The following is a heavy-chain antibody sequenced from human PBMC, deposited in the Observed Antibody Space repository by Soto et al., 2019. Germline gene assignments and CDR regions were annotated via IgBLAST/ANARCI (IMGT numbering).Heavy chain of an antibody. V-gene: IGHV1-8*01. J-gene: IGHJ4*02. CDR3: ERGYYDSSGYYQIDY. CDR2: VNPNSGKT. CDR1: GYTFTSYD. Sequence: ASVKVSCKASGYTFTSYDIMWVRQATGQGLEWMGWVNPNSGKTDSAQKFQGRVTMTWNTSIKTVYMELSGLRSEDTAVYYCERGYYDSSGYYQIDYWGQVTQVTVSS. D-gene: IGHD3-22*01.